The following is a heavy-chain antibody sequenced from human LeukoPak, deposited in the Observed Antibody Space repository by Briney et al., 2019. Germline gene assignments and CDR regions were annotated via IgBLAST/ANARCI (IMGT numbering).Heavy chain of an antibody. CDR3: ARDRVLLWFGGAFDI. J-gene: IGHJ3*02. CDR2: ISYDGSNK. CDR1: GFTFSSYA. D-gene: IGHD3-10*01. V-gene: IGHV3-30-3*01. Sequence: GGSLRLSCAASGFTFSSYAMHWVRQAPGKGLEWVAVISYDGSNKYYADSVKGRFTISRDNSKNTLYLQMNSLRAEDTAVYYCARDRVLLWFGGAFDIWGQGTMVTVSS.